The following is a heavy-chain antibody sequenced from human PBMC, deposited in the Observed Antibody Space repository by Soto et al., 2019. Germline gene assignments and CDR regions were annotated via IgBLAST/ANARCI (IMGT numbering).Heavy chain of an antibody. CDR1: GGSISGGGYY. CDR3: ARAPYTSNYYDSSGYPSHFQH. CDR2: IYYSGST. V-gene: IGHV4-31*03. Sequence: SETLSLTCTVSGGSISGGGYYWSWIRQHPGKGLEWIGYIYYSGSTYYNPSLKSRVTISVDTSKNQFSLKLSSVTAADTAVYYCARAPYTSNYYDSSGYPSHFQHWGQGTLVTVSS. J-gene: IGHJ1*01. D-gene: IGHD3-22*01.